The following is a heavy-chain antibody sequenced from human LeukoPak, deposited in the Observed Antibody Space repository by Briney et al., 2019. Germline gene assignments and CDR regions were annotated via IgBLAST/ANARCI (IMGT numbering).Heavy chain of an antibody. Sequence: SGGSLRLSCAVSGFTFSSYGMHCVRQAPGKGLEWVAVISYDGSNKYYADSVKGRFTISRDKSKNTLYLQMNSLRAEDTAVYYCAKDLLGGDRGSYYEVGELGIDVWGQGTTVTVSS. J-gene: IGHJ6*02. V-gene: IGHV3-30*18. CDR1: GFTFSSYG. CDR2: ISYDGSNK. D-gene: IGHD1-26*01. CDR3: AKDLLGGDRGSYYEVGELGIDV.